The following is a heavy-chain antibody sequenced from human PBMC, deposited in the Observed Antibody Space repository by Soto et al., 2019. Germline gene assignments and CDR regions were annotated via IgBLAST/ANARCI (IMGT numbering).Heavy chain of an antibody. CDR1: GVSLRNLA. J-gene: IGHJ5*02. CDR3: VIDQYTMSDFCSPFSSA. CDR2: IRKDGGSV. Sequence: GGCLGLACAACGVSLRNLAMGWVRQVQGKGLEWISAIRKDGGSVYYVESVKGRFTISRDNSKNTSSLRMKNMRVEDTAIYYSVIDQYTMSDFCSPFSSAWGQGPQVTVS. V-gene: IGHV3-23*01. D-gene: IGHD3-3*01.